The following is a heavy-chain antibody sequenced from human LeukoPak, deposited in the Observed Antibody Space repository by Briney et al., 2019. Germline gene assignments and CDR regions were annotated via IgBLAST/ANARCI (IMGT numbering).Heavy chain of an antibody. J-gene: IGHJ4*02. CDR1: GGTLSSYA. CDR3: ARDVPAHYYDSSGYYYVDY. Sequence: SVKVSCKASGGTLSSYAISWVRQAPGQGLEWMGRIIPIFGTTNYAQKFQGRVTITAGKSTSTAYMELSSLRSEDTAVYYCARDVPAHYYDSSGYYYVDYWGQGTLVTVSS. CDR2: IIPIFGTT. V-gene: IGHV1-69*06. D-gene: IGHD3-22*01.